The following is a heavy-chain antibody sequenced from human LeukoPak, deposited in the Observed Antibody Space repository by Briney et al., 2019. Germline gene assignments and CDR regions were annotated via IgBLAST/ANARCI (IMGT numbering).Heavy chain of an antibody. D-gene: IGHD3-9*01. V-gene: IGHV3-30-3*01. CDR1: GFTFSSYA. J-gene: IGHJ6*02. Sequence: GGSLRLSCAASGFTFSSYAMHWVRQAPGKGLEWVAVISYDGSNKYYADSVKGRFTISRDNSKNTLYLQMNSLRAEDTAVYYCARGLGYDIFRTDGSYGMDVWGQGTTVTVSS. CDR2: ISYDGSNK. CDR3: ARGLGYDIFRTDGSYGMDV.